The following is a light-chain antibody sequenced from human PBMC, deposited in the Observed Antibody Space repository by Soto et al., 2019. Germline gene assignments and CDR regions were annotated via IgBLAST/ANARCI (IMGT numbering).Light chain of an antibody. Sequence: QSALTQPPSASGSPGQSVTISCTGTSSDVGGYNYVSWYQQHPGKAPKLMIYEVSKRPSGVPDRFSGSKSGNTGSLTVSGLQAEDGADYYCSSYAGSNLVVFGGGTKLTVL. V-gene: IGLV2-8*01. CDR3: SSYAGSNLVV. CDR2: EVS. J-gene: IGLJ2*01. CDR1: SSDVGGYNY.